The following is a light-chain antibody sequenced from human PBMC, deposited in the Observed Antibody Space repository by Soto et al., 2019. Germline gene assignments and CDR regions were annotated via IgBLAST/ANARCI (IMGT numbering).Light chain of an antibody. CDR2: SAS. CDR1: QGIGVR. Sequence: IQMTQSPSSLSASIGARVTINCRASQGIGVRLAWFQQKPGKAPQYMIQSASILQSGVPSRFSGSGSGTECILTINSLQPEDVAMYYCLQVNSFPRTFGQGTKVDI. CDR3: LQVNSFPRT. V-gene: IGKV1-12*01. J-gene: IGKJ1*01.